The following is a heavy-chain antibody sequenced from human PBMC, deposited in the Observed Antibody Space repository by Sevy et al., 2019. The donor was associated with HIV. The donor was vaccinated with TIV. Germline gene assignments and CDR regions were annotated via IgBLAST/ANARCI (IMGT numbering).Heavy chain of an antibody. V-gene: IGHV1-2*06. CDR1: GYTFTDYY. D-gene: IGHD2-2*01. Sequence: ASVKVSCKASGYTFTDYYMHWVRQAPGQGLEWMGRINPKSGGTNYAQKFQGRVTMTRDTSISKAYMELGRLRSDDTAGYYCARYCSSTSCYAPPFDYWGQGTLVTVSS. J-gene: IGHJ4*02. CDR2: INPKSGGT. CDR3: ARYCSSTSCYAPPFDY.